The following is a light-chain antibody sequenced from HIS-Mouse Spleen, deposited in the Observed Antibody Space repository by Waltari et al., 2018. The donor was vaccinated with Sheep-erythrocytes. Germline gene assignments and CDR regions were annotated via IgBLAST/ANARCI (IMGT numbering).Light chain of an antibody. J-gene: IGKJ5*01. CDR2: DAS. CDR1: QDIRNY. CDR3: QQANSFPIT. Sequence: DIQMTQSPSSLSASVGDRVTITCQASQDIRNYLTWYQQKPGKAPKLLIYDASNLETGVPSRFSGSGSGTDFTFTISSLQPEDFATYYCQQANSFPITFGQGTRLEIK. V-gene: IGKV1-33*01.